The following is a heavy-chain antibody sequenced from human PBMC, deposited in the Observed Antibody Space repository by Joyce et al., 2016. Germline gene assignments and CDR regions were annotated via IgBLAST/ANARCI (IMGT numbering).Heavy chain of an antibody. CDR3: ARGGTSSDHYFFYTLDV. V-gene: IGHV1-69*12. CDR2: ISPFFGAA. CDR1: GGDFSNDT. Sequence: QVLLVQSGAAVKRPGSSLRVSCKSSGGDFSNDTVNWVRQAPGQRLEWMGGISPFFGAAKYAEDFQGRVTLTADQSTRTAYLELSSLTSADTAVYYCARGGTSSDHYFFYTLDVWGPGTTVIVSS. J-gene: IGHJ6*02. D-gene: IGHD1-14*01.